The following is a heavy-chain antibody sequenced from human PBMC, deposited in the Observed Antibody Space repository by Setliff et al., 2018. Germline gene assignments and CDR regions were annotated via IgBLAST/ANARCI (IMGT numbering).Heavy chain of an antibody. CDR3: ARVSRTIVGARGFDY. Sequence: SVKVSCKASGGTFSSYGISWVRQAPGQGLEWMGGIIPIFGTANYAQKFQGRVTITADESTSTAYMELSSLRSEDTAVYYCARVSRTIVGARGFDYRGQGTLVTVSS. V-gene: IGHV1-69*13. J-gene: IGHJ4*02. D-gene: IGHD1-26*01. CDR1: GGTFSSYG. CDR2: IIPIFGTA.